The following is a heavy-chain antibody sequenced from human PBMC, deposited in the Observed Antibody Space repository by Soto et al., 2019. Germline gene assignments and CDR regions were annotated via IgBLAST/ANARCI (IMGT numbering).Heavy chain of an antibody. V-gene: IGHV1-18*01. D-gene: IGHD1-26*01. CDR1: GYTFTSYY. CDR3: VRLIGNSWLDF. J-gene: IGHJ5*01. CDR2: ISGYNGNT. Sequence: ASVKVSCKASGYTFTSYYISWVRQAPGQGLEWMGWISGYNGNTNYAQKLQGRVTINPDTSKNQFSLHLNSVTPEDTAVYYCVRLIGNSWLDFWGQGTLVTVSS.